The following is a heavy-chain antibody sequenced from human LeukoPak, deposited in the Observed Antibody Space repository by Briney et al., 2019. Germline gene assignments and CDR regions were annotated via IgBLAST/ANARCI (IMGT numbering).Heavy chain of an antibody. J-gene: IGHJ5*02. D-gene: IGHD3-10*01. CDR2: INTNTGNP. CDR3: ARDQRLLWFGEQINWFDP. Sequence: GASVKDSCKASGYTFTSYAMNWVREAPGQGLEWMGWINTNTGNPTYAQGFTGRFVFSLDTSVSTAYLQISSLKAEDTAVYYCARDQRLLWFGEQINWFDPWGQGTLVTVSS. CDR1: GYTFTSYA. V-gene: IGHV7-4-1*02.